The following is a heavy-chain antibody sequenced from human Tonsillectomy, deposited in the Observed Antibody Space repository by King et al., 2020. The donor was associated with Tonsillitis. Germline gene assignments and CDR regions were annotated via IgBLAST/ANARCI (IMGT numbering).Heavy chain of an antibody. V-gene: IGHV3-23*04. D-gene: IGHD4-11*01. CDR3: AKDRITYSNPYYFDY. Sequence: QLVQSGGGLVQPGGSLRLSCAASGFTFSSYAMSWVRQAPGKWLECGSAISGSGGSPYYAFTVKGRFTISRDNSKNTLYLQMNSLRAEDTAVYYCAKDRITYSNPYYFDYWGQGTLVTVSS. CDR1: GFTFSSYA. CDR2: ISGSGGSP. J-gene: IGHJ4*02.